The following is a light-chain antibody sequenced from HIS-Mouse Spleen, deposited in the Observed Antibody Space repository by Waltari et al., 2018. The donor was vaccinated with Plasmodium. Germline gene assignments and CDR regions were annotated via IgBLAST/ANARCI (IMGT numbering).Light chain of an antibody. J-gene: IGLJ2*01. CDR2: QDS. CDR3: QAWDSSTVV. V-gene: IGLV3-1*01. CDR1: TLGDKY. Sequence: SYELTQPPSVSVSPGQTASITCSGDTLGDKYACWYQQKPGQSPVLVIYQDSKRPSGIPERFSGSNDGNTATLTISGTQAMDEADYYCQAWDSSTVVFGGGTKLTVL.